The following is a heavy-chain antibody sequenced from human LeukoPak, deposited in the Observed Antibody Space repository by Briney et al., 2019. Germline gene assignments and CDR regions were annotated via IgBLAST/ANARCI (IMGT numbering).Heavy chain of an antibody. J-gene: IGHJ6*03. CDR2: IYTRGST. V-gene: IGHV4-4*09. CDR1: GCSIRSYY. Sequence: AETLSLTCSVSGCSIRSYYGSWIRQPPGKGLEGIGYIYTRGSTNYNPSLKSRVTISVDTSKNQFSLQLRSVTAADPAVYYCARHSTYGFGELYGYYYLDVWGKGTTVTVSS. D-gene: IGHD3-10*01. CDR3: ARHSTYGFGELYGYYYLDV.